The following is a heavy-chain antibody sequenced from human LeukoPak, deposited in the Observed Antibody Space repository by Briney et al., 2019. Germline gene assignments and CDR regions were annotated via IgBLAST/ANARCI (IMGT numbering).Heavy chain of an antibody. CDR1: GGSISSYY. CDR2: IYYSGST. J-gene: IGHJ6*03. CDR3: ARVVGFGGPYYMDV. Sequence: PSETLSLTCTVSGGSISSYYWSRIRQPPGKGLEWIGYIYYSGSTKYNPSLKSRVTISIDMSKNQFSLKLSSVTAADTAVYYCARVVGFGGPYYMDVWGKGTTVTVSS. V-gene: IGHV4-59*01. D-gene: IGHD3-10*01.